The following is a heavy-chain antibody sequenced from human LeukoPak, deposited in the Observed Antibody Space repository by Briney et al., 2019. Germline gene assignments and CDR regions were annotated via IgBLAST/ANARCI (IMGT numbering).Heavy chain of an antibody. CDR3: ARGNYYGSGSRYYFDY. Sequence: ASVKVSCKASGYTFTSYYMHWVRQAPGQGLEWMGIINPSGGSTSYAQKFQGRVTMTRDTSTSTVYVELSSLRSEDTAVYYCARGNYYGSGSRYYFDYWGQGTLVTVSS. CDR1: GYTFTSYY. D-gene: IGHD3-10*01. CDR2: INPSGGST. J-gene: IGHJ4*02. V-gene: IGHV1-46*03.